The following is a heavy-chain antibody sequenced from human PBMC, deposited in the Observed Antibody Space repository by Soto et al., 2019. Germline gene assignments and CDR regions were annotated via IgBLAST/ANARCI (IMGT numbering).Heavy chain of an antibody. CDR2: IIPNSGGT. J-gene: IGHJ4*02. V-gene: IGHV1-2*02. D-gene: IGHD1-26*01. CDR3: ARGEGGYNDEFDF. Sequence: QVQLVQSGAEVKKPGASVKVSCKASGYTFTGYYLHWLRQAPGHGLEWMGWIIPNSGGTKYVQKFQGRVTMTRDTSISTAYMEITGLRSDDSAVYFWARGEGGYNDEFDFWGQGTLVTVSS. CDR1: GYTFTGYY.